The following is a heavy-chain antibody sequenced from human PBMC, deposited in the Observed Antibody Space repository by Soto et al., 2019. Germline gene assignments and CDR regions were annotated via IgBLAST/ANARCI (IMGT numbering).Heavy chain of an antibody. Sequence: QVHLVESGGGVVQPGTSLRLSCAASGFSFSDYGMHWVRQAPGKGLEWLTGIWFDASHEYYADSVKGRFTISRDNSNNTLYLQLNSLTADDTAVYFCARDQGRATADGPVGNGLDVWCQGTAVTVSS. CDR2: IWFDASHE. CDR3: ARDQGRATADGPVGNGLDV. CDR1: GFSFSDYG. D-gene: IGHD6-13*01. J-gene: IGHJ6*02. V-gene: IGHV3-33*01.